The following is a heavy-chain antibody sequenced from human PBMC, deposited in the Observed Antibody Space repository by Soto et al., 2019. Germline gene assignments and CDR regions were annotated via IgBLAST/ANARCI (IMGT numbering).Heavy chain of an antibody. CDR3: ARVSTYYDDSSSQLDI. CDR2: IIPIFGTA. J-gene: IGHJ3*02. CDR1: GGTFSSYA. D-gene: IGHD3-22*01. Sequence: QVQLVQSGAEVKKPGSSVKVSCKASGGTFSSYAISWVRQAPGQGLEWMGGIIPIFGTANYAQMVQGRVTITAHESTSPAYMELSSLRSEDTAVYYCARVSTYYDDSSSQLDIWGQGTMVTVSS. V-gene: IGHV1-69*01.